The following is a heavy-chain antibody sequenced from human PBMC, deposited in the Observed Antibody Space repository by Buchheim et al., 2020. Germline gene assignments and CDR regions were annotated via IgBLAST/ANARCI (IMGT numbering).Heavy chain of an antibody. CDR2: ISSSSRNI. V-gene: IGHV3-48*02. D-gene: IGHD3-10*01. Sequence: DVQLVESGGGLVQPGGSLRLSCAASGFTFSSYTMNWVRQAPGKGLEWVSYISSSSRNIYYADSVKGRFTISRDNAKDSLYLQMNSRRDEYTAVYYCARVQLLWFGDESPLPMDVWGQGTT. J-gene: IGHJ6*02. CDR1: GFTFSSYT. CDR3: ARVQLLWFGDESPLPMDV.